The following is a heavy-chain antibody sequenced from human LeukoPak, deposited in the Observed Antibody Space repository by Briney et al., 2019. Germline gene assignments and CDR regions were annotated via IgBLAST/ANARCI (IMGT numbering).Heavy chain of an antibody. CDR3: AREGIVVPKGGYYFDY. D-gene: IGHD3-22*01. Sequence: ASVKVSCKVSGYTLTELSMHWVRQAPGKGLEWMGGFDPEDGETIYAQKFQGRVTMTRDTSTSTVYMELSSLRSEDTAVYYCAREGIVVPKGGYYFDYWGQGTLVTVSS. CDR2: FDPEDGET. CDR1: GYTLTELS. J-gene: IGHJ4*02. V-gene: IGHV1-24*01.